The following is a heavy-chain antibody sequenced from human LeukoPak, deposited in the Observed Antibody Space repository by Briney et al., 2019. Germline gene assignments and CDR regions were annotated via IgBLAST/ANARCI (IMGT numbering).Heavy chain of an antibody. CDR1: GYTFTSYA. V-gene: IGHV1-18*01. D-gene: IGHD1-26*01. Sequence: ASVKVSCKASGYTFTSYAIAWVRQAPGRGLEWMGWISAYNGATNCAQKFRGRVTMTTDTSTKTGYMELRSLTSDDTAVYYCAIFYSGSYYGIDYWGQGTLVTVSS. CDR3: AIFYSGSYYGIDY. J-gene: IGHJ4*02. CDR2: ISAYNGAT.